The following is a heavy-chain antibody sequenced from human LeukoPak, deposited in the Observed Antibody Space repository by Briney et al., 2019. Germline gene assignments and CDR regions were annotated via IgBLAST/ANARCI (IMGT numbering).Heavy chain of an antibody. CDR1: GFTFSDTW. CDR3: ARDPNVLGITPYYFDF. J-gene: IGHJ4*02. D-gene: IGHD3-10*02. Sequence: PGGSLRLSCAASGFTFSDTWMHWVRQVPGKGLVWVSRIRGDGSDARYAESVKGRFTISRDNAKNSLFLKTDTLRGDDTGIYYCARDPNVLGITPYYFDFWGQGTLVTVSS. CDR2: IRGDGSDA. V-gene: IGHV3-74*01.